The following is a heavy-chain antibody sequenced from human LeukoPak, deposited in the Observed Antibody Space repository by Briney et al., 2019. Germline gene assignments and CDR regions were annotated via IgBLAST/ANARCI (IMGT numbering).Heavy chain of an antibody. D-gene: IGHD3-9*01. CDR1: GFTFSSYA. Sequence: GRSLRLSCAASGFTFSSYAMHWVRQAPGKGLEYVSAISSNGGSTYYANSVRGRFTISRDNSKNTLYLQMGSLRAEDMAVYYCARDWEYYDILTGPPRANSYYYYMDVWGKGTTVTVSS. CDR2: ISSNGGST. J-gene: IGHJ6*03. V-gene: IGHV3-64*01. CDR3: ARDWEYYDILTGPPRANSYYYYMDV.